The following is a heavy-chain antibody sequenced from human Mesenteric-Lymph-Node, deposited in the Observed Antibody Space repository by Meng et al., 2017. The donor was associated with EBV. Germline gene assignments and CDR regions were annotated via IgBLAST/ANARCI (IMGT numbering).Heavy chain of an antibody. CDR3: ARSAPAPDY. CDR2: INSDGSST. J-gene: IGHJ4*02. CDR1: GFTFNTYW. V-gene: IGHV3-74*01. Sequence: VQLVESRGGVVKTWWSRRSSCAASGFTFNTYWMHWGRQAPGKGLVWVSRINSDGSSTFYADSVKGRFTISRDDAKNTLYLQMNSLRAEDTAVYYCARSAPAPDYWGQGTLVTVSS. D-gene: IGHD6-25*01.